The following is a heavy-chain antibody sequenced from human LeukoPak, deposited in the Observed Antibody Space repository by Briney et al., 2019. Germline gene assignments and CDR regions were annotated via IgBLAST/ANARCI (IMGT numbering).Heavy chain of an antibody. CDR1: GGSISSGSYY. CDR2: IYTSGST. J-gene: IGHJ4*02. V-gene: IGHV4-61*02. CDR3: ARAWVDTAMVLDY. D-gene: IGHD5-18*01. Sequence: PSETLSLTCTVSGGSISSGSYYWSWIRQPAGKGLEWIGRIYTSGSTNYNPSLKSRVTISVDTSKNQFSLKLSSVTAADTAVYYCARAWVDTAMVLDYWGQGTLVTVSS.